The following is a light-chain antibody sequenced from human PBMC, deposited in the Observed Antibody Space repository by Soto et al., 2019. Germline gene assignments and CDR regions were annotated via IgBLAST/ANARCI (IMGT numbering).Light chain of an antibody. Sequence: QSALTQPASVSGSPGQSITVSCTGINSDVGIYNLVSWYQHHPGKAPKLVIYEGTKRPSGVSSRFSGSKSGNTASLTISGLQAEDEGDYYCTSYRSSSSVVFGGGTKLTVL. CDR3: TSYRSSSSVV. V-gene: IGLV2-14*02. J-gene: IGLJ2*01. CDR2: EGT. CDR1: NSDVGIYNL.